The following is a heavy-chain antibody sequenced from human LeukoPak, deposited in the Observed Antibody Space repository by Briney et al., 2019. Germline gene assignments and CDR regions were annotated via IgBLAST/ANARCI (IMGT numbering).Heavy chain of an antibody. Sequence: GGSLRLSCTASGFTFSSYSLNWVRQAPGKGLEWVSSVSTGSNYIYYADSVKGRFTISRDNAKNLLYLQMNSLRAEDTAVYYCGTGWAVDFWGQGTLVTVSS. CDR2: VSTGSNYI. D-gene: IGHD5-24*01. CDR1: GFTFSSYS. J-gene: IGHJ4*02. CDR3: GTGWAVDF. V-gene: IGHV3-21*06.